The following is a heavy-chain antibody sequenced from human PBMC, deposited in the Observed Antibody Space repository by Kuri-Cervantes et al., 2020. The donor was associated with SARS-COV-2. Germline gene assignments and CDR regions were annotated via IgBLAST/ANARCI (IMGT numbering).Heavy chain of an antibody. CDR2: IYTSGST. Sequence: ESLKISCTVSGGSISSYYWSWIRQPAGKGLEWIGRIYTSGSTNYNPSLKSRVTMSVDTSKNHVSLRLTSATAADTAVYYCGRVSWLQLWRRYSDSWGQGTLVTVSS. CDR3: GRVSWLQLWRRYSDS. J-gene: IGHJ4*02. CDR1: GGSISSYY. D-gene: IGHD5-24*01. V-gene: IGHV4-4*07.